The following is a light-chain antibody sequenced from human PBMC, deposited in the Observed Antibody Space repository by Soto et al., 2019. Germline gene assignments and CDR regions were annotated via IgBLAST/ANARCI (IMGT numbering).Light chain of an antibody. CDR3: QQSYSTPLFT. CDR1: QSISSY. J-gene: IGKJ3*01. Sequence: DIQMTQSPSSLSASVGDRVTITCRASQSISSYLNWYQQKPGKAPKLLIYAASSLQSWVPSRFSGSGSGTDFTLTFSSLQPEDFATYYCQQSYSTPLFTFGPGTKVDI. V-gene: IGKV1-39*01. CDR2: AAS.